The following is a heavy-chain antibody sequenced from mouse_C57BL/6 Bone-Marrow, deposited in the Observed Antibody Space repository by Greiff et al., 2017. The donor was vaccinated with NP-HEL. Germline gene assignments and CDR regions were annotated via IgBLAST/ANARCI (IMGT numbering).Heavy chain of an antibody. V-gene: IGHV1-54*01. D-gene: IGHD1-3*01. J-gene: IGHJ2*01. CDR1: GYAFTNYL. Sequence: VQLQQSGAELVRPGTSVKVSCKASGYAFTNYLIEWVKQRPGQGLEWIGVINPGSGGTNYNEKFKGKATLTADKSSSTAYMQLSSLTSEDSAVYFCARREWADYWGQGTTLTVSS. CDR2: INPGSGGT. CDR3: ARREWADY.